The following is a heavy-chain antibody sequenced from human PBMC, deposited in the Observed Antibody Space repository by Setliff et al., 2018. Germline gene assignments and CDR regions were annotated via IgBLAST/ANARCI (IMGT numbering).Heavy chain of an antibody. J-gene: IGHJ6*03. CDR1: GFTFSDNY. D-gene: IGHD3-22*01. CDR2: IVSSGSTT. V-gene: IGHV3-11*01. CDR3: AKRDYYDSSGYLLPYMDV. Sequence: GGSLRLSCVASGFTFSDNYMSWIRQAPGKGLEWLSYIVSSGSTTYYSDSVKGRFTISRDNAKNSLYLQMNSLRAEDTAVYYCAKRDYYDSSGYLLPYMDVWGKGTTVTVSS.